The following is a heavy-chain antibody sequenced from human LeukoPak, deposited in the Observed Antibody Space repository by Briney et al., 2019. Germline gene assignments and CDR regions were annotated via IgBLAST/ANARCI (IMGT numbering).Heavy chain of an antibody. CDR1: GGSISSYY. V-gene: IGHV4-59*08. Sequence: PSETLSPTCTVSGGSISSYYWSWIRQPPGKGLEWIGYIYYSGCTNYNPSLKSRVTISVDTSKNQFSLKLSSVTAADTAVYYCARRGSGWYYFDYWGQGTLVTVSS. CDR2: IYYSGCT. J-gene: IGHJ4*02. D-gene: IGHD6-19*01. CDR3: ARRGSGWYYFDY.